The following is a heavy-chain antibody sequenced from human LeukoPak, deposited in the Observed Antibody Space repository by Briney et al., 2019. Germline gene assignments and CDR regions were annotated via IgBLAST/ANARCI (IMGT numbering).Heavy chain of an antibody. Sequence: ASETLSLTSTVSGVSINTYYASWIRQAPGKGLEFIGFIYNGGNTNYNPSLKSRATISVDTSNNQFSLRLTSVTAADTAMYYCAAGPWELDFWGQGTLVTVSS. D-gene: IGHD1-26*01. V-gene: IGHV4-4*09. J-gene: IGHJ4*02. CDR2: IYNGGNT. CDR3: AAGPWELDF. CDR1: GVSINTYY.